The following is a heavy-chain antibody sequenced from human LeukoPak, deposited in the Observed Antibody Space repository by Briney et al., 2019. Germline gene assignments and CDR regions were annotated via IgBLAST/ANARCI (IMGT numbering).Heavy chain of an antibody. D-gene: IGHD6-13*01. CDR1: GFTFSSHE. V-gene: IGHV3-48*03. CDR3: ARGVAENGNPNYFDP. CDR2: IGRSGGSI. Sequence: PGGSLRLSCAASGFTFSSHEMNWVRQAPGKGLEWVSYIGRSGGSIDYTDSVEGRFTISRDNAKNSLHLQMNSLRAEDTAVYYCARGVAENGNPNYFDPWGRGTLVTVSS. J-gene: IGHJ5*02.